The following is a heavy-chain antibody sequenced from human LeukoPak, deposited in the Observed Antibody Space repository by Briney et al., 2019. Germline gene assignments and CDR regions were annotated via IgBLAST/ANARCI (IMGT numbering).Heavy chain of an antibody. V-gene: IGHV4-34*01. CDR1: GGSFSGYY. J-gene: IGHJ5*02. Sequence: SETLSLTCAVYGGSFSGYYWSWIRQPPGKGLEWIGEINHSGSTNYNPSLKSLVTISVDTSKNQFSLKLSSVTAADTAVYYCARARLRYQWFDPWGQGTLVTVSS. CDR3: ARARLRYQWFDP. CDR2: INHSGST. D-gene: IGHD4-17*01.